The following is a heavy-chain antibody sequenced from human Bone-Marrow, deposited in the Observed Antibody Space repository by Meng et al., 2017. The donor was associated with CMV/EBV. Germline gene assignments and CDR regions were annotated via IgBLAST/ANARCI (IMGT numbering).Heavy chain of an antibody. J-gene: IGHJ6*02. CDR1: GYSFTSYW. Sequence: GGSLRLSCKGSGYSFTSYWIGWVRQMPGKGLEWMGIIYPGDSDTRYSPSFQGQVTISADKSISTAYLQWSSLKASDTAMYYCARCPFEYSSSSSYYYYGMDVWGQGTTVTVSS. CDR2: IYPGDSDT. V-gene: IGHV5-51*01. CDR3: ARCPFEYSSSSSYYYYGMDV. D-gene: IGHD6-6*01.